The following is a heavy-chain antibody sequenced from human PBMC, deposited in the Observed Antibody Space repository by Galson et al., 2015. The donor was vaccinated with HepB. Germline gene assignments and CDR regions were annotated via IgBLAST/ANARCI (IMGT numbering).Heavy chain of an antibody. D-gene: IGHD3-10*01. Sequence: SLRLSCAASGLTFSDYSMNWVRQTPGKGLVWVSRINTDGSSATYADSVKGRFTISRDNAKNTLYLQMNSLRAEDTAVYYCISSYWGAPNYWGQGTLVTVSS. V-gene: IGHV3-74*01. CDR1: GLTFSDYS. CDR3: ISSYWGAPNY. CDR2: INTDGSSA. J-gene: IGHJ4*02.